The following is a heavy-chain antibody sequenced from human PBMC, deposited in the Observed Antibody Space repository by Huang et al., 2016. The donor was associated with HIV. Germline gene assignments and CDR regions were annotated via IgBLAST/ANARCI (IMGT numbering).Heavy chain of an antibody. J-gene: IGHJ3*02. CDR2: INTKDGNP. V-gene: IGHV7-4-1*02. CDR3: ARVPSPGAFDI. D-gene: IGHD3-10*01. CDR1: GYTFTHYA. Sequence: QVQLVQSGSELKKPGASVKVSCKASGYTFTHYAMNLVRQAPGQGLEWMGWINTKDGNPSYAHGFTGRFVFSVDTSVNTADLQISSLKAEDTAVYYCARVPSPGAFDIWGQGTMVTVSS.